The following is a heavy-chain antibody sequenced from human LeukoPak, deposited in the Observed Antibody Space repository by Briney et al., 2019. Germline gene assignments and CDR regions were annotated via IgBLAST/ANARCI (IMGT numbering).Heavy chain of an antibody. CDR1: GFNLRTYW. CDR3: ARDPGYYYYGTDV. J-gene: IGHJ6*02. CDR2: INGEGSRI. Sequence: GGSLRLSCAVTGFNLRTYWIHWVRHSPGRGLEWVARINGEGSRISYADSVRGRFTISRDNAKNTAYLQMNSLRAEDTALYYCARDPGYYYYGTDVWGQGTTVVVSS. V-gene: IGHV3-74*01.